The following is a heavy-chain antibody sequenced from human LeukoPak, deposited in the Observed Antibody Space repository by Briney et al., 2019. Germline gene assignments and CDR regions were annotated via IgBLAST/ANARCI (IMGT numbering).Heavy chain of an antibody. V-gene: IGHV3-48*03. CDR3: ASLGVIVRCFDY. J-gene: IGHJ4*02. CDR2: ISSSGSTK. Sequence: PGGSLRLSCAASKFTFSSYEMNWVRQAPGKGLEWVSYISSSGSTKYYADSVKGRFTISRDNAKNSLYLQMSSLRAEDTAVYYCASLGVIVRCFDYWGQGTLVTVSS. D-gene: IGHD3-16*02. CDR1: KFTFSSYE.